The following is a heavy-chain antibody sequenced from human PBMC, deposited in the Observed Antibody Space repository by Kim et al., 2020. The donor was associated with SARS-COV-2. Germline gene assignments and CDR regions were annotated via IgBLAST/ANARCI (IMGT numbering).Heavy chain of an antibody. Sequence: SETLSLTCTVYGGSFSGYYWSWIRQPPGKGLEWIVGISHSGSTNYISSLKSRVTISVDTSMKQISLKLTSVTAADTAVYYCARGQGSQRFYYGSGSFQNYFYYYMDVWGKGTTVTVSS. CDR1: GGSFSGYY. J-gene: IGHJ6*03. V-gene: IGHV4-34*01. CDR3: ARGQGSQRFYYGSGSFQNYFYYYMDV. CDR2: ISHSGST. D-gene: IGHD3-10*01.